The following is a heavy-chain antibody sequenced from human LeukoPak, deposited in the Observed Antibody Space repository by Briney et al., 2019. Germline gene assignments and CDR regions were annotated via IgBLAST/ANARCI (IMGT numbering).Heavy chain of an antibody. J-gene: IGHJ4*02. CDR3: AGTASSRWPGYFDY. CDR1: GFIVSSNY. D-gene: IGHD6-13*01. V-gene: IGHV3-53*01. CDR2: IYSDGST. Sequence: PGGSLRLSCAVSGFIVSSNYMSWVRQAPGKGLEWVSVIYSDGSTYYADSVKGRFTISRDNSKNTLYLQMNSLRADDTAVYYCAGTASSRWPGYFDYWGQGTLVGVSS.